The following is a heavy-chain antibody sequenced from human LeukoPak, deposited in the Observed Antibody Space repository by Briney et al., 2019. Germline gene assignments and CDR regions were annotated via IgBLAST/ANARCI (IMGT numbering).Heavy chain of an antibody. D-gene: IGHD2-2*01. J-gene: IGHJ5*02. CDR1: GFTLSNYD. Sequence: GGSLRLSCAASGFTLSNYDMNWVRQAPGEGLEWVSSISTSSRYIYYKDSVRGRFTISRDDAKNSLYLEMNSLRAEDTAAYYCARADCSSSTCYLRRSWFDPWGRGTLVTVSS. V-gene: IGHV3-21*01. CDR3: ARADCSSSTCYLRRSWFDP. CDR2: ISTSSRYI.